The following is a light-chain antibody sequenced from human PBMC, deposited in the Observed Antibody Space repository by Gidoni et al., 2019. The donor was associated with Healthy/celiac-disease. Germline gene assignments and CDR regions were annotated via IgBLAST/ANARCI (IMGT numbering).Light chain of an antibody. V-gene: IGKV3-20*01. CDR3: QQYGSAHRT. CDR1: QSVSSSY. Sequence: IVFTQSPGTLSLSPGERATLSCRASQSVSSSYLAWYQQKPGQAPRLLIYGASSRATGIPDRFSGSGSGTDVTLTISRMEPEDFAVYYCQQYGSAHRTFGQXTKVEIK. J-gene: IGKJ1*01. CDR2: GAS.